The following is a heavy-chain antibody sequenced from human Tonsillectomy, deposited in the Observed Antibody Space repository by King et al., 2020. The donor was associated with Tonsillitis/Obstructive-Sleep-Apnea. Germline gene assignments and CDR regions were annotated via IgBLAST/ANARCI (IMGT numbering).Heavy chain of an antibody. CDR1: SGSISSYY. Sequence: QLQLQESGPGLVKPSETLSLTCTVSSGSISSYYWSWIRQPPGKGLEWIGYIYYSGSTNYNPSLKSRVTISVDTSKNQFSLKLSSVTAADTAVYYCARAKGDGGNGFYFDNWGQGTLVTVSS. CDR2: IYYSGST. J-gene: IGHJ4*02. D-gene: IGHD4-23*01. V-gene: IGHV4-59*01. CDR3: ARAKGDGGNGFYFDN.